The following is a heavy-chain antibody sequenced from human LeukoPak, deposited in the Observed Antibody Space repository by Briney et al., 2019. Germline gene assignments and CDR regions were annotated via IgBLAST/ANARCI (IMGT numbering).Heavy chain of an antibody. Sequence: PSETLSLIYAVYGASFSDYYCSWIRQPPGKGLEWIGEIDHSGSTKCSPSLKSRVTISVDTSKNQFSLDLTSVTAADTAVYYCATSSQLGSYNWFDPWGHRTLVTVSS. CDR1: GASFSDYY. J-gene: IGHJ5*02. V-gene: IGHV4-34*01. CDR2: IDHSGST. CDR3: ATSSQLGSYNWFDP. D-gene: IGHD6-6*01.